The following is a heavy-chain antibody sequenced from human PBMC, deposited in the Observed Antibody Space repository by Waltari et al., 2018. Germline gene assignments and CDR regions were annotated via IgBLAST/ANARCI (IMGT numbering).Heavy chain of an antibody. CDR3: ARRSSSAWSEYFQH. CDR2: INPNRGGT. D-gene: IGHD6-6*01. CDR1: GYTFTANS. Sequence: QVQLVQSGAAVKKPGASVKAPCKASGYTFTANSMHRVRQAPGQGREWMGRINPNRGGTNYAQKFQGRVTRTRDTSISTAYMELSRLRSDDTAVYYCARRSSSAWSEYFQHWGQGTLVTVSS. V-gene: IGHV1-2*06. J-gene: IGHJ1*01.